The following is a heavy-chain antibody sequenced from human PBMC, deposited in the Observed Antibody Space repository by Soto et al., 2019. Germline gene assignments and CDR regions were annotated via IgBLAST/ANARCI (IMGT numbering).Heavy chain of an antibody. CDR3: ARGWEATLGVVPFPRNYGMDV. V-gene: IGHV4-34*01. J-gene: IGHJ6*02. Sequence: SETLSLTCAVYGGSFSGYYWSWIRQPPGKGLEWIGEVNHSGSTNYNPSLKSRVTISVDTSKNQFSLKLSSVTAADTAVYYCARGWEATLGVVPFPRNYGMDVWGQGTTVTVSS. CDR1: GGSFSGYY. CDR2: VNHSGST. D-gene: IGHD3-3*01.